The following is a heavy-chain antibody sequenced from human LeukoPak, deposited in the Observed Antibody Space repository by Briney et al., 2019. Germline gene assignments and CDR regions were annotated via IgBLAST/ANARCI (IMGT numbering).Heavy chain of an antibody. Sequence: PSETLSLTRTVSGGSISSSSYYWGWIRHPPGKGLEWIGSIYYSGSTYYNPSLKSRVTISVDTSKNQFSLKLSSVTAADTAVYYCARDSVVVVVAGRWAFDIWGQGTMVTVSS. CDR1: GGSISSSSYY. CDR2: IYYSGST. J-gene: IGHJ3*02. D-gene: IGHD2-15*01. CDR3: ARDSVVVVVAGRWAFDI. V-gene: IGHV4-39*02.